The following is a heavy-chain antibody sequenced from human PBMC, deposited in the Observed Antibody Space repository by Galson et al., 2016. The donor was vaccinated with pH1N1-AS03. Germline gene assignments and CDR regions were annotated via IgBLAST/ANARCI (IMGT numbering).Heavy chain of an antibody. CDR2: IFSGGDT. CDR3: SRDSCNGAGCFPGF. CDR1: GLTVGNNY. Sequence: SLRLSCAVSGLTVGNNYMSWFRQAPGKGLESVSLIFSGGDTMYAESVRGRFIISRDSSTNTVFLQMNSLRPEDTAIYYCSRDSCNGAGCFPGFWGRGTLVTVSS. J-gene: IGHJ4*02. V-gene: IGHV3-53*05. D-gene: IGHD2-15*01.